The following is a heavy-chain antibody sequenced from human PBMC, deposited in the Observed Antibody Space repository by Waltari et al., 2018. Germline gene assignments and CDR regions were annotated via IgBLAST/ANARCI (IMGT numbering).Heavy chain of an antibody. Sequence: DVQLVESGGGLVQPGGSLRLSCVDSGFIFSNYWMHWVRQVPGKGLLWVASINEDGTTTTYADSVRGRFAIYRDNARSTLYVQMNSLRVEDTAIYYCIRDLAGAWGRWGQGTLVTVSS. CDR3: IRDLAGAWGR. D-gene: IGHD1-26*01. J-gene: IGHJ1*01. CDR1: GFIFSNYW. CDR2: INEDGTTT. V-gene: IGHV3-74*03.